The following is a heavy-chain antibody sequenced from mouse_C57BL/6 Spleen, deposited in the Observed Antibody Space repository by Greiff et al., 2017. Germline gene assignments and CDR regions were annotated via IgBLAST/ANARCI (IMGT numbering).Heavy chain of an antibody. Sequence: QVQLQQPGAELVKPGASVKMSCKASGYTFTSYWITWVKQRPGQGLEWIGDIYPGSGSTNYNEKFKSKATLTVDTSSCPAYMQLSSLTSEDLAVYYCARRGVTTTMDYWGQGTSVTVSS. V-gene: IGHV1-55*01. CDR3: ARRGVTTTMDY. CDR1: GYTFTSYW. D-gene: IGHD2-3*01. CDR2: IYPGSGST. J-gene: IGHJ4*01.